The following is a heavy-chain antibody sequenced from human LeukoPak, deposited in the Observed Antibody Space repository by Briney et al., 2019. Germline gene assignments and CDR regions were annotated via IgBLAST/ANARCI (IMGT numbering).Heavy chain of an antibody. CDR1: GFTFSNYA. D-gene: IGHD6-13*01. Sequence: PGGSLRLSCAASGFTFSNYAMNWVRQAPGKGLEWVSLISGSTGSTYYADSVKGRFSISRDNSKNTVYLQMNSLRAEDTAVYYCAREAYSSSWYYFDYWGQGTLVTVSS. J-gene: IGHJ4*02. CDR3: AREAYSSSWYYFDY. V-gene: IGHV3-23*01. CDR2: ISGSTGST.